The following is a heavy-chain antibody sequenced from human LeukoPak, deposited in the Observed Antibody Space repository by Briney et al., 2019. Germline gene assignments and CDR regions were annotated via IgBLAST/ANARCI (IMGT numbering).Heavy chain of an antibody. CDR3: ARGPNSNWSGLDF. Sequence: GGSLRLSCTASGFSFSGHWMHWARQLPGKGLVWVSRISPTGSTTSYADSVRGRFTVSRDNAMYTLYLQVNNLRAEDTAVYYCARGPNSNWSGLDFWGQGTLLTVSS. CDR2: ISPTGSTT. CDR1: GFSFSGHW. V-gene: IGHV3-74*01. J-gene: IGHJ4*02. D-gene: IGHD6-6*01.